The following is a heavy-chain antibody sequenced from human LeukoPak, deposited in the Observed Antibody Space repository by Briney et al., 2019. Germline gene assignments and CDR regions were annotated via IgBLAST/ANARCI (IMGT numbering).Heavy chain of an antibody. CDR1: GYSISSGYY. CDR3: ARDAYDSSGYSFDY. V-gene: IGHV4-38-2*02. J-gene: IGHJ4*02. CDR2: IYHSGKT. Sequence: SETLSLTCTVSGYSISSGYYWGWIRQPPGKGLEWIGSIYHSGKTNYNPSLKSRVTISVDKSKNQISLKLSSVTAADTAVYYCARDAYDSSGYSFDYWGQGTLVTVSS. D-gene: IGHD3-22*01.